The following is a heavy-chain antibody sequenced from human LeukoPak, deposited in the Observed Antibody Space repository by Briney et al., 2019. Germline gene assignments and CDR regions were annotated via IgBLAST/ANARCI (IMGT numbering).Heavy chain of an antibody. CDR1: GFTFSSYV. D-gene: IGHD3-9*01. Sequence: GGSLRLSCAASGFTFSSYVMSWVRQAPGKGLEWVSAISGSGGSTYYADSVKGRFTISRDNSKNTLYLQMNSLRAEDTAVYYCAKEEYYDILTGYPPLGAFDIWGQGTMVTVSS. J-gene: IGHJ3*02. CDR2: ISGSGGST. CDR3: AKEEYYDILTGYPPLGAFDI. V-gene: IGHV3-23*01.